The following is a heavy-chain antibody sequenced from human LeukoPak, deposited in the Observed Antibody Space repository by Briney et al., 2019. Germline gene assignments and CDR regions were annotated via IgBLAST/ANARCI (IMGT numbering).Heavy chain of an antibody. CDR1: GYTFTSYD. Sequence: GASVKVSCKASGYTFTSYDINWVRQATGQGLEWMGWMNPNSGNTGYAQKFQGRVTMTRSTSISTAYMELSSLRSEDTAVYYCARYSSSWYEESYYYYMDVWGKGTTVTVSS. J-gene: IGHJ6*03. CDR3: ARYSSSWYEESYYYYMDV. V-gene: IGHV1-8*01. CDR2: MNPNSGNT. D-gene: IGHD6-13*01.